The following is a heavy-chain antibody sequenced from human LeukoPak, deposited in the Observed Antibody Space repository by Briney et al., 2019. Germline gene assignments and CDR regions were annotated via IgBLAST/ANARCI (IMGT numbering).Heavy chain of an antibody. Sequence: ASVKVSCMASGYTFTSYGISWVRQAPGQGLGRMGWISAYNGNTNYAQSLQGRVTMTTDTSTNTAYMELRSLRSDDTAVYYCARSGSIGPYGYYYFYNMDVWGQGTTVTVSS. D-gene: IGHD3-10*01. CDR1: GYTFTSYG. CDR2: ISAYNGNT. V-gene: IGHV1-18*01. CDR3: ARSGSIGPYGYYYFYNMDV. J-gene: IGHJ6*02.